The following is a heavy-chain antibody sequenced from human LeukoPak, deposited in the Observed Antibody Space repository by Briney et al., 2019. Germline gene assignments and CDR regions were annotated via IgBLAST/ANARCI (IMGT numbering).Heavy chain of an antibody. D-gene: IGHD6-6*01. J-gene: IGHJ4*02. CDR2: ISSSSSTI. Sequence: PGGSLRLSCAPSGFTFSSYSMNWVRQAPGKGLEWVSYISSSSSTIYYADSVKGRFTISRDNAKNSLYLQMNGLRAEDTAVYYCAKDRLAARPYYFDYWGQGALVTVSS. CDR1: GFTFSSYS. V-gene: IGHV3-48*04. CDR3: AKDRLAARPYYFDY.